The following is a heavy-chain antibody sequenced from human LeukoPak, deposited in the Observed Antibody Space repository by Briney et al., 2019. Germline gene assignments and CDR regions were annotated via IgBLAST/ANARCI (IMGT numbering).Heavy chain of an antibody. CDR1: GYTFTSYA. V-gene: IGHV1-3*01. D-gene: IGHD2-15*01. CDR3: ASGSLAVAGFDY. Sequence: ASVKVSCKASGYTFTSYAMHWVRQAPGQRLEWMGWINAGNGNTKYSRKFQGGVTITRDTSASTAYMELSSLRSEDTAVYYCASGSLAVAGFDYWGQGTLVTVSS. J-gene: IGHJ4*02. CDR2: INAGNGNT.